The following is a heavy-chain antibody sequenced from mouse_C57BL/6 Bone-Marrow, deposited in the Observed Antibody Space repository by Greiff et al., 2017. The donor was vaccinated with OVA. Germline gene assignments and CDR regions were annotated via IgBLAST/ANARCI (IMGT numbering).Heavy chain of an antibody. CDR3: ARGLLRAQAMDY. D-gene: IGHD1-1*01. CDR2: IDPSDSYT. V-gene: IGHV1-69*01. J-gene: IGHJ4*01. CDR1: GYTFTSYW. Sequence: QVQLQQPGAELVMPGASVKLSCKASGYTFTSYWMHWVKQRPGQGLEWIGEIDPSDSYTNYNQKFKGKSTLTVDKSSSTAYMQLSSLTSEDAAVYDCARGLLRAQAMDYWGQGTSVTVSS.